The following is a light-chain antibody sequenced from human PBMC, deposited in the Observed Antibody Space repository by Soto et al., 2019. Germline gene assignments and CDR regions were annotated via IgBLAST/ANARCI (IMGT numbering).Light chain of an antibody. CDR1: SSNIGSNY. CDR3: AARDDSLSGYV. Sequence: QSALTQPPSASGTPGQRVTISCSGSSSNIGSNYVYWYQQLPGTAPKLLIYRNNQRPSGVPYRFSGSKSGTSASLAISGLRSEDEADYYCAARDDSLSGYVFGTGTRSPS. J-gene: IGLJ1*01. V-gene: IGLV1-47*01. CDR2: RNN.